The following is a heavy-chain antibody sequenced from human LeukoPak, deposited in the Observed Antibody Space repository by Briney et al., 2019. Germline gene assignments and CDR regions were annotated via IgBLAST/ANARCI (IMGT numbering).Heavy chain of an antibody. J-gene: IGHJ4*02. CDR3: AKDIHGSIAVAGTDY. Sequence: PGGSLRLSCAASGFIFSSYWMTWVRQAPGKGLEWVAYIKQDGSQKYNVDSVKGRFTISRDNAKNSLYLQMNSLRAEDTALYYCAKDIHGSIAVAGTDYWGQGTLVTVSS. V-gene: IGHV3-7*03. CDR1: GFIFSSYW. D-gene: IGHD6-19*01. CDR2: IKQDGSQK.